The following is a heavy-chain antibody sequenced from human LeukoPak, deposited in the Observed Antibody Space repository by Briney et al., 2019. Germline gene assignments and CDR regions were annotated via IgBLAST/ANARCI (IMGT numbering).Heavy chain of an antibody. V-gene: IGHV3-7*01. CDR1: GFTFSSYW. CDR2: IKQDGSEK. Sequence: GGSLRLSCAASGFTFSSYWMSWVRQAPGKGLEWVANIKQDGSEKYYVDSVKGRFTISRDNAKNSLYLQMNSLRAEDTAVYYCARDYCSSTSCYYYYGMDVWGQGTTVTASS. J-gene: IGHJ6*02. CDR3: ARDYCSSTSCYYYYGMDV. D-gene: IGHD2-2*01.